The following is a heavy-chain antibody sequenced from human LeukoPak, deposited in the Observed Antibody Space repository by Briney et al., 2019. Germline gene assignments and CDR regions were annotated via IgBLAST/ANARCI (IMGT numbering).Heavy chain of an antibody. CDR3: ARHTGYPPYYYMDV. Sequence: SGTLSLTCTVSGGSISSSSYYWGWIRQPPGKGLEWIGSIYYSGSTYYNPSLKSRVTISVDTSKNQFSLKLSSVTAADTAVYYCARHTGYPPYYYMDVWGKGTTVTVSS. CDR1: GGSISSSSYY. J-gene: IGHJ6*03. D-gene: IGHD1-1*01. CDR2: IYYSGST. V-gene: IGHV4-39*01.